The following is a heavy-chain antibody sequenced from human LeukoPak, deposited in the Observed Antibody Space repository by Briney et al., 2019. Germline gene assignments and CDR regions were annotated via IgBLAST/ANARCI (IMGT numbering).Heavy chain of an antibody. CDR3: ARDTDYYGSGRHGYFDH. D-gene: IGHD3-10*01. J-gene: IGHJ1*01. V-gene: IGHV3-30*14. Sequence: GGSLRLSCAASGFTFSSYAMHWVRQAPGKGLEWVTVISYDGSNKYYADSVKGRFTISRDNSKNTLHLQMNSLRVEDTAVYYCARDTDYYGSGRHGYFDHWGQGTLVTVSP. CDR2: ISYDGSNK. CDR1: GFTFSSYA.